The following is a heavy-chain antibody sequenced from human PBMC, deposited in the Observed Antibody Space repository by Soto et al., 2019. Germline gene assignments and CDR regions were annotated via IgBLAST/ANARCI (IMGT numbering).Heavy chain of an antibody. D-gene: IGHD1-1*01. V-gene: IGHV3-11*06. J-gene: IGHJ4*02. CDR3: ARSGDNYNLLDY. CDR2: SSDSGTFT. Sequence: GSLRLSCAASGFTFSDYYMSWIRQAPGKGLEWLSYSSDSGTFTRYADSVKGRFSISRDNAKNSLYLQINSLRGEDTAIYYCARSGDNYNLLDYWGQGTPVTVSS. CDR1: GFTFSDYY.